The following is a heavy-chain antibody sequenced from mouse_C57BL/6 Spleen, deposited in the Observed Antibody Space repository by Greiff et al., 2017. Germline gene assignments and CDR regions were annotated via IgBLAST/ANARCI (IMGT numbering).Heavy chain of an antibody. V-gene: IGHV1-42*01. CDR2: INPSTGGT. CDR3: ARGGYFDY. CDR1: GYSFTGYY. J-gene: IGHJ2*01. Sequence: VQLKESGPELVKPGASVKISCKASGYSFTGYYMNWVKQSPEKSLEWIGEINPSTGGTTYNQKFKAKATLTVDKSSSTAYMQLKSLTSEVSAVYYRARGGYFDYWGQGTTLTVSS.